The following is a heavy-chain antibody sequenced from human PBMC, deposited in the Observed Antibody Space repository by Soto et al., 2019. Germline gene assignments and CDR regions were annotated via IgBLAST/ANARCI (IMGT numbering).Heavy chain of an antibody. CDR3: ARESIYYFGMDV. J-gene: IGHJ6*02. Sequence: QVQLVQSWAEVKKPGSSVKVSCKTSGGTFSNYTISWVRQAPGPGLEWMGRIIPFLGVANYAQRFQGRITITADTSTITVYMELSSLRSEDTAVYYCARESIYYFGMDVWGQGTTVTVSS. CDR2: IIPFLGVA. D-gene: IGHD6-6*01. V-gene: IGHV1-69*08. CDR1: GGTFSNYT.